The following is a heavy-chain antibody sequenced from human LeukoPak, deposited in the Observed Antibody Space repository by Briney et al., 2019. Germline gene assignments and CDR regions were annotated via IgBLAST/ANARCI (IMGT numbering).Heavy chain of an antibody. Sequence: PSGTLSLTCAVSRGSISSNNWWSWVRQSPGKGLEWIGEIYHSGSTNYNPSLKSRVTLSVDKSKNQFSLKLISVTAADTAVYYCASGRFNSGSYYFDYWGQGTLVTVSS. V-gene: IGHV4-4*02. CDR3: ASGRFNSGSYYFDY. CDR2: IYHSGST. CDR1: RGSISSNNW. D-gene: IGHD1-26*01. J-gene: IGHJ4*02.